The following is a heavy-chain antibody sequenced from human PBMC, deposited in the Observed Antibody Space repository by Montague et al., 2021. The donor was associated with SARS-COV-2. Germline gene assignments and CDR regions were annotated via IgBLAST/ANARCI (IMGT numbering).Heavy chain of an antibody. CDR2: ISWNSGSI. V-gene: IGHV3-9*01. J-gene: IGHJ5*02. Sequence: LRLSCAASGFTFGDYAMHWVRQAPGKGLEWVSGISWNSGSIGYADSVKGRFTISRDNAKNSLYLQMNSLRAEDTALYYCAKDSYYDFWSGYSPGENWFDPWGQGTLATVSS. D-gene: IGHD3-3*01. CDR3: AKDSYYDFWSGYSPGENWFDP. CDR1: GFTFGDYA.